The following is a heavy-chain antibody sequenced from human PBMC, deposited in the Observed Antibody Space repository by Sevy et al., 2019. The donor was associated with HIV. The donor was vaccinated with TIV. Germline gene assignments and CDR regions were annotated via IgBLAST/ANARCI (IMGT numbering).Heavy chain of an antibody. D-gene: IGHD3-3*01. CDR2: IYHSGST. J-gene: IGHJ3*02. CDR1: GGSISSGGYS. V-gene: IGHV4-30-2*01. CDR3: ARAERFLEKRGAFDI. Sequence: SETLSLTRAVSGGSISSGGYSWSWIRQPPGKGLEWIGYIYHSGSTYYNPSLKSRVTISVDRSKNQFSLKLSSVTAADTAVYYCARAERFLEKRGAFDIWGQGTMVTVSS.